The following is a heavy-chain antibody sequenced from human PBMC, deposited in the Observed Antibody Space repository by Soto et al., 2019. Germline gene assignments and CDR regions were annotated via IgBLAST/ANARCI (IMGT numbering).Heavy chain of an antibody. D-gene: IGHD2-21*02. CDR3: ARGVPNYCGGDCYSGWFDP. CDR2: IYYSGST. CDR1: GGSISSYY. V-gene: IGHV4-59*12. J-gene: IGHJ5*02. Sequence: SETLSLTCTVSGGSISSYYWSWIRQPPGKGLEWIGYIYYSGSTNYNPSLKSRVTISVDTSKNQFSLKLSSVTAADTAVYYCARGVPNYCGGDCYSGWFDPWGQGTLVTVSS.